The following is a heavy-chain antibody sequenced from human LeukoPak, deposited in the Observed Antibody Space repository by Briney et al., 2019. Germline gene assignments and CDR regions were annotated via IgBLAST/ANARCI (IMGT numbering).Heavy chain of an antibody. V-gene: IGHV3-21*01. CDR2: ISSSSSYI. CDR3: ARDNRRYSYDY. J-gene: IGHJ4*02. D-gene: IGHD5-18*01. Sequence: GGSLRLSCAASGFTFSSYSMNWVRQAPGKGLEGVSSISSSSSYIYYADSVKGRFTISRDNAKNSLYLQMNSLRAEDTAVYYCARDNRRYSYDYWGQGTLVTVSS. CDR1: GFTFSSYS.